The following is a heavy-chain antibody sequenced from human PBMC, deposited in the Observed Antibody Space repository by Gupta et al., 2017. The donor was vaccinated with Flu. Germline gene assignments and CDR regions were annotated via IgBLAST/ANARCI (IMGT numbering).Heavy chain of an antibody. D-gene: IGHD6-13*01. J-gene: IGHJ6*02. CDR2: IYYSGST. V-gene: IGHV4-31*02. Sequence: SWIRQHPGKGLEWIGYIYYSGSTYYNPSLKSRVTISVDTSKNQFSLKLSSVTAADTAVYYCARCIAAAGRDYYYYYGMDVWGQGTTVTVSS. CDR3: ARCIAAAGRDYYYYYGMDV.